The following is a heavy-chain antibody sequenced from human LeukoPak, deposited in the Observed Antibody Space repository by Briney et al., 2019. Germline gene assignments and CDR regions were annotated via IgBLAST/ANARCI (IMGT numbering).Heavy chain of an antibody. CDR1: GYTFTSYD. CDR2: IIPILGIA. J-gene: IGHJ3*02. D-gene: IGHD3-10*01. Sequence: GASVKVSCKASGYTFTSYDINWVRQATGQGLEWMGRIIPILGIANYAQKFQGRVTITADKSTSTAYMELSSLRSEDTAVYYCASPAYGSGSYYDAFDIWGQGTVVTVSS. CDR3: ASPAYGSGSYYDAFDI. V-gene: IGHV1-69*04.